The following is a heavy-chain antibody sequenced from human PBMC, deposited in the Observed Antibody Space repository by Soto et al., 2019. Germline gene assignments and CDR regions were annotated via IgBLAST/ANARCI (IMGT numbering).Heavy chain of an antibody. CDR2: ISDDGSNK. Sequence: QVQLVESGGGVVQPGTSLRLSCTASGLVFRNYGMHWVRQAPGKRLEWVAVISDDGSNKNYADSMKGRLTISRDNSKSTLFLLMNPLRVEDRAIYYCARDRYSSSPGHLEDWGQGTLVTVSS. J-gene: IGHJ4*02. D-gene: IGHD6-19*01. CDR3: ARDRYSSSPGHLED. V-gene: IGHV3-30*03. CDR1: GLVFRNYG.